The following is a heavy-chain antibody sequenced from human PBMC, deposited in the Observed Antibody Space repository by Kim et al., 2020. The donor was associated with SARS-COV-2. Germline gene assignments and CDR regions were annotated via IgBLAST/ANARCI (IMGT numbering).Heavy chain of an antibody. CDR2: IYSGGST. J-gene: IGHJ2*01. CDR3: ARVRSFPDTRNKYFDL. Sequence: GGSLRLSCAASGFTVSSNYMSWVRQAPGKGLEWVSVIYSGGSTYYADSVKGRFTISRDNSKNTLYLQMNSLRAEDTAVYYCARVRSFPDTRNKYFDLWGRGTLVTVSS. V-gene: IGHV3-53*01. D-gene: IGHD2-15*01. CDR1: GFTVSSNY.